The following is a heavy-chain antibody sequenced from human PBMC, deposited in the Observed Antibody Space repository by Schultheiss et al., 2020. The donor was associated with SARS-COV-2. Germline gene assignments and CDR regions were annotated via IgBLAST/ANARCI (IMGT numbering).Heavy chain of an antibody. CDR3: ARALKNFDY. J-gene: IGHJ4*02. CDR2: ISYDGSNK. V-gene: IGHV3-30*03. CDR1: GFTFSSYG. Sequence: GESLKISCAASGFTFSSYGMHWVRQAPGKGLEWVAVISYDGSNKYYADSVKGRFTISRDNSKNTLYLQMNSLRAEDTAVYYCARALKNFDYWGQGTLVTVSS.